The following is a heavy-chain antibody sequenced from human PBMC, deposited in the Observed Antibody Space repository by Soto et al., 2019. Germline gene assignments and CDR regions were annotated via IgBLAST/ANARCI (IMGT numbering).Heavy chain of an antibody. Sequence: GGSLRLSCAASGFTFSSYAMSWVRQAPGKGLEWVSAISGSGGSTYYADSVKGRFTISRDNSKNTLYLQMNSLRAEDTAVYYCAKAHDYSSPLKPGRQQGGFDYWGQGTLVTVSS. D-gene: IGHD4-4*01. CDR3: AKAHDYSSPLKPGRQQGGFDY. CDR1: GFTFSSYA. CDR2: ISGSGGST. J-gene: IGHJ4*02. V-gene: IGHV3-23*01.